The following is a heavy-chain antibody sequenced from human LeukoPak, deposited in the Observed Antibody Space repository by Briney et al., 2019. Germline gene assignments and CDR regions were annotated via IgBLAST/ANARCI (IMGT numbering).Heavy chain of an antibody. CDR1: GFTFSSYA. V-gene: IGHV3-23*01. CDR3: ARAAVASPGDV. Sequence: GGSLRLSCAASGFTFSSYAMNWVRQAPGKGLEWVSAISGSGDNTYYADSVKGRFTISRDNAENSLYLQMNSLRDDDTAVYYCARAAVASPGDVWGQGTTVTVSS. CDR2: ISGSGDNT. D-gene: IGHD6-19*01. J-gene: IGHJ6*02.